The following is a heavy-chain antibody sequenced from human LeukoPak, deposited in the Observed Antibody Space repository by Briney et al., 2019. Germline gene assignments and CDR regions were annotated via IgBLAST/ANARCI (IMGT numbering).Heavy chain of an antibody. CDR2: ISWDGGST. Sequence: GGSLRLSCAASGFTFDDYTMRWVRQAPGKGLEWVSLISWDGGSTYYADSVKGRFTISRDNAKNSLYLQMNSLRAEDTALYYCARDRFLRRPEPAEYWGQGTLVTVSS. V-gene: IGHV3-43*01. CDR1: GFTFDDYT. J-gene: IGHJ4*02. D-gene: IGHD2/OR15-2a*01. CDR3: ARDRFLRRPEPAEY.